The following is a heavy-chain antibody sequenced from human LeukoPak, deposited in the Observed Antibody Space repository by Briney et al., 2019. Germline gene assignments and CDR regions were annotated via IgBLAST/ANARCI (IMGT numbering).Heavy chain of an antibody. J-gene: IGHJ4*02. Sequence: SETLSLTCTVSGGSISTYFWSWIRQPPGKGLEWIGYIYYSGSTNYNPSLKSRVTISVDTSKNQFSLKLSSVTAADTAVYYCAREVRIVQDIDYWGQGTLVTVSS. V-gene: IGHV4-59*12. CDR1: GGSISTYF. CDR3: AREVRIVQDIDY. D-gene: IGHD1-26*01. CDR2: IYYSGST.